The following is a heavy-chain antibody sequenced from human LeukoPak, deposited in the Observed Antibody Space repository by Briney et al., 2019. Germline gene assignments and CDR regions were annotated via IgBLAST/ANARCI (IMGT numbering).Heavy chain of an antibody. D-gene: IGHD2-15*01. V-gene: IGHV3-23*01. Sequence: GGSLRLSCAASGFTFSSHAMSWVRQAPGKGLEWVSAISGSGGSTYYADSVKGRFTISRDNSKNTLYLQMNSLRAEDTAVYYCAKPVVAAHTAYNWFDPWGQGTLVTVSS. J-gene: IGHJ5*02. CDR2: ISGSGGST. CDR3: AKPVVAAHTAYNWFDP. CDR1: GFTFSSHA.